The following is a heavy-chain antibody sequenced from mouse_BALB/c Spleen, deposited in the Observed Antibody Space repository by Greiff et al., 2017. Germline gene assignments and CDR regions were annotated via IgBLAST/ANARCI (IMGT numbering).Heavy chain of an antibody. CDR1: GFTFSSYA. Sequence: DVKLVESGGGLVKPGGSLKLSCAASGFTFSSYAMSWVRQTPEKRLEWVASISSGGSTYYPDSVKGRFTISRDNARNILYLQMSSLRSEDTAMYYCARGGDLLWLRDRDFYAMDYWGQGTSVTVSS. J-gene: IGHJ4*01. D-gene: IGHD2-2*01. CDR2: ISSGGST. V-gene: IGHV5-6-5*01. CDR3: ARGGDLLWLRDRDFYAMDY.